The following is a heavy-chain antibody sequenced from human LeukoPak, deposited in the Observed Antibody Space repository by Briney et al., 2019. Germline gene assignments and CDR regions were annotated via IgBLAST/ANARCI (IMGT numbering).Heavy chain of an antibody. V-gene: IGHV3-30*02. J-gene: IGHJ6*02. Sequence: GGSLRLSCAASGFTFSSYGMHWVRQAPGKGLEWVAFIRYDGSNKYYADSVKGRFTISRDNSKNTLYLQMNSLRAEDTAVYYCAKDLSTSSGYGMDVWGQGTTVTVSS. D-gene: IGHD2-2*01. CDR1: GFTFSSYG. CDR2: IRYDGSNK. CDR3: AKDLSTSSGYGMDV.